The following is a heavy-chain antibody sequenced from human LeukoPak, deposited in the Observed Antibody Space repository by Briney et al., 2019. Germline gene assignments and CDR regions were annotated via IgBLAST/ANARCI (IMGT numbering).Heavy chain of an antibody. Sequence: GGSLRLSCAASGFTFSDYYMSWIRQAPGKGLEWVSYISSSGSFTNYADSVKGRFTISRDNAKKSLYPLMNSLRAEDTALYYCARGHDTSGPWRDWGQGTLVTVSS. J-gene: IGHJ4*02. D-gene: IGHD3-22*01. V-gene: IGHV3-11*05. CDR3: ARGHDTSGPWRD. CDR1: GFTFSDYY. CDR2: ISSSGSFT.